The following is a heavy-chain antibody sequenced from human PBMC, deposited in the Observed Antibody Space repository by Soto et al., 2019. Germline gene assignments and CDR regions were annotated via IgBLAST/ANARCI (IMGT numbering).Heavy chain of an antibody. Sequence: ASVKVSCKASGYTFTSYAMHWVRQAPGQRLEWMGWINAGNGNTKYSQKLQGRVTMTRDTSTSTAYMELRSLRSDDTAVYYCARGVGSGTYYNQYNWFDPWGQGTLVTVSS. J-gene: IGHJ5*02. CDR1: GYTFTSYA. V-gene: IGHV1-3*01. D-gene: IGHD3-10*01. CDR2: INAGNGNT. CDR3: ARGVGSGTYYNQYNWFDP.